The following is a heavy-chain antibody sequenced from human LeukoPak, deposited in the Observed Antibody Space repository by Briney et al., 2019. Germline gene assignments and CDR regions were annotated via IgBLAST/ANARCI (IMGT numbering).Heavy chain of an antibody. CDR1: GFTFDDYG. Sequence: PGGSLRLSCAASGFTFDDYGMSWVRQAPGKGLEWVSGINWNGGSTGYADSVKGRFTISRDNAKNSLYLQMNSLRAEDTALYYCARSRITMVRGPNQLSDAFDIWGQGTMVTVSS. CDR2: INWNGGST. D-gene: IGHD3-10*01. V-gene: IGHV3-20*04. J-gene: IGHJ3*02. CDR3: ARSRITMVRGPNQLSDAFDI.